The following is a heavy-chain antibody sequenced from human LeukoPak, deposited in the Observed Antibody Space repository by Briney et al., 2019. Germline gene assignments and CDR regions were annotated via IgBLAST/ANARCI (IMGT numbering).Heavy chain of an antibody. Sequence: GGSLRLSCAASGFTFSSYAMSWVRQAPGKGLEWVSAISGSGGSTYYADSVKGRFTISRDNSKNTLYLQMNSLRAEDTAVYYCAKPDGSTSKNYYYGMDVWGQGTTVTVSS. CDR3: AKPDGSTSKNYYYGMDV. D-gene: IGHD2-2*01. CDR2: ISGSGGST. J-gene: IGHJ6*02. V-gene: IGHV3-23*01. CDR1: GFTFSSYA.